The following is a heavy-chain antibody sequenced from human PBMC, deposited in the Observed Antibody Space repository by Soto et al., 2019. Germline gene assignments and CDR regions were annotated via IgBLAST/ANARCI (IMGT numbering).Heavy chain of an antibody. CDR3: ARELAMYSSGWYALDI. D-gene: IGHD6-19*01. Sequence: ASVKVSCKASGYTFTSYYMHWVRQAPGQGLEWMGIINPSGGSTSYAQKFQGRVTMTRDTSTSTVYMELSSLRSEDTALYSRARELAMYSSGWYALDIWGQGTMVTVS. V-gene: IGHV1-46*01. CDR2: INPSGGST. CDR1: GYTFTSYY. J-gene: IGHJ3*02.